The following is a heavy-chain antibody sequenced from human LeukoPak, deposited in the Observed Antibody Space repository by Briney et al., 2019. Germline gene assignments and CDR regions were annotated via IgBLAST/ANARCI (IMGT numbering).Heavy chain of an antibody. CDR1: GYTFTGYY. Sequence: GASVKFSCKASGYTFTGYYMHWVRQAPGQGLEWMGWINPNGGGTNYAQKFQGRVTMTTDTSISTAYMELGGLRYYDTAVYYCARVSSSGDYYDNWGQGTLVTVSS. J-gene: IGHJ4*02. CDR2: INPNGGGT. D-gene: IGHD3-10*01. CDR3: ARVSSSGDYYDN. V-gene: IGHV1-2*02.